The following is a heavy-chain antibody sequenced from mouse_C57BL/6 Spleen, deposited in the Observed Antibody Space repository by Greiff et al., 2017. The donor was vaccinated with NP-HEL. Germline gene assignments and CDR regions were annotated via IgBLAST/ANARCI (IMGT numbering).Heavy chain of an antibody. CDR3: ARGEELGAMDY. J-gene: IGHJ4*01. V-gene: IGHV1-4*01. CDR1: GYTFTSYT. D-gene: IGHD1-3*01. Sequence: VQLQQSGAELARPGASVKMSCKASGYTFTSYTMHWVKQRPGQGLEWIGYINPSSGYTKYNQKFKDKATLTADKSFSTAYMQLGSLTSADSAVYYCARGEELGAMDYWGQGTSVTVPS. CDR2: INPSSGYT.